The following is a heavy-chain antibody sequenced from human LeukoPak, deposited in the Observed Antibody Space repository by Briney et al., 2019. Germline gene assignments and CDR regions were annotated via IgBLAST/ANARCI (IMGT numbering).Heavy chain of an antibody. CDR3: ARDGSKLRYFDWLSSDHDAFDI. D-gene: IGHD3-9*01. J-gene: IGHJ3*02. CDR2: INPNSGGT. V-gene: IGHV1-2*02. CDR1: GYTFTSYY. Sequence: GASVKVSCKASGYTFTSYYMHWVRQAPGQGLEWMGWINPNSGGTNYAQKFQGRVTMTRDTSISTAYMELSRLRSDDTAVYYCARDGSKLRYFDWLSSDHDAFDIWGQGTMVTVSS.